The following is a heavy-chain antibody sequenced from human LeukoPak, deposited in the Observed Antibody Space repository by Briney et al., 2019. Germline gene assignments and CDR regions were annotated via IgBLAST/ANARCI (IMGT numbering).Heavy chain of an antibody. Sequence: PSETLSLTCTVSGGSISSSSYYWGWIRQPPGKGLEWIGSIYYSGSSYYNPSLKSRVTISVDTSKNQFSLKLSSVTAADTAVYYCARASNWFDPWGQGTLVTVSS. J-gene: IGHJ5*02. CDR1: GGSISSSSYY. CDR2: IYYSGSS. CDR3: ARASNWFDP. V-gene: IGHV4-39*01.